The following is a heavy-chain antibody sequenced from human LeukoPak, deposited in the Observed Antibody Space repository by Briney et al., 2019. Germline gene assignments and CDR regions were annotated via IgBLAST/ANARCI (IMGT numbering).Heavy chain of an antibody. CDR2: ISSSSSTI. Sequence: GSLRLSCAASGFTFGTYGMNWVRQAPGKGLEWVSYISSSSSTIYYADSVKGRFTISRDNAKNSLYLQMNSLRAEDTAVYYCATKYCSGGSCYSDYWGQGTLVTVSS. CDR3: ATKYCSGGSCYSDY. V-gene: IGHV3-48*01. CDR1: GFTFGTYG. J-gene: IGHJ4*02. D-gene: IGHD2-15*01.